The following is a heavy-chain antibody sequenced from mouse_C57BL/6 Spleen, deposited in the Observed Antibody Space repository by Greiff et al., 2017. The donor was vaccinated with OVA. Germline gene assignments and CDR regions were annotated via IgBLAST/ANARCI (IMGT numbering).Heavy chain of an antibody. D-gene: IGHD1-1*01. Sequence: VQLQQPGTELVKPGASVKLSCKASGYTFTSYWMHWVKQRPGQGLEWIGNINPSNGGTNYNEKLKSKATLTVDKSSSTAYMQLSSLTSEDSAVDYCARDLAYYGRSYGVWFAYWGQGTLVTVSA. J-gene: IGHJ3*01. CDR3: ARDLAYYGRSYGVWFAY. CDR1: GYTFTSYW. V-gene: IGHV1-53*01. CDR2: INPSNGGT.